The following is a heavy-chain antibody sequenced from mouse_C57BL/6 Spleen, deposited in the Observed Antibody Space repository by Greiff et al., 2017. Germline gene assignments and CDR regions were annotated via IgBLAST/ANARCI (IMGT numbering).Heavy chain of an antibody. D-gene: IGHD2-4*01. Sequence: DVKLVESGGGLVQPGGSLKLSCAASGFTFSDYYMYWVRQTPEKRLEWVAYISNGGGSTYYPDTVKGRFTISRDNAKNTLYLQMSRLKSEDTAMYYCARQGLYDYVGFAYWGQGTLVTVSA. V-gene: IGHV5-12*01. CDR1: GFTFSDYY. CDR2: ISNGGGST. J-gene: IGHJ3*01. CDR3: ARQGLYDYVGFAY.